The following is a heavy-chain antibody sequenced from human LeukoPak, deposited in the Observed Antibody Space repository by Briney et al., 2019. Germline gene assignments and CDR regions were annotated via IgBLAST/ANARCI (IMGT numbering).Heavy chain of an antibody. CDR1: GFTFSNYA. J-gene: IGHJ4*02. D-gene: IGHD6-19*01. Sequence: DPGGSLRLSCAASGFTFSNYAMSWVRQVPGKGLEWVSAISGSGGSTYHADSVKGRFTISRDNSKNTLYLQMNSLRAEDTAIYYCAKHPYSSGWQTYYFDSWGQGTLVTVSS. V-gene: IGHV3-23*01. CDR3: AKHPYSSGWQTYYFDS. CDR2: ISGSGGST.